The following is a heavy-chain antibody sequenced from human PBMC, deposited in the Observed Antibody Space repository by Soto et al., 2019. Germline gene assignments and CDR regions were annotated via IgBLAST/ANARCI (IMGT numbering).Heavy chain of an antibody. Sequence: GGSLRLSCAASGFTFSSYDMHWVRQATGKGLEWVSAIGTAGDTYYPGSVKGRFTISRENAKNSLYLQMNSLRAGDTAVYYCARAVPPLGTTVTTVYYFDYWGQGTLVTVSS. CDR3: ARAVPPLGTTVTTVYYFDY. CDR2: IGTAGDT. CDR1: GFTFSSYD. D-gene: IGHD4-17*01. V-gene: IGHV3-13*01. J-gene: IGHJ4*02.